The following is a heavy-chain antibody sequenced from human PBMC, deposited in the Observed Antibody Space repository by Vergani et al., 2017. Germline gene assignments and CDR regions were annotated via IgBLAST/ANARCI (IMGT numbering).Heavy chain of an antibody. Sequence: QVQLVQSGAEVKKPGASVKVSCKASGYTFTSYGISWVRQAPGQGLEWMGWISAYNGNTNYAQKLQGRVTMTTDTSTSTAYMELRSLRSDDRAVYYCARSLYDILTGYQGWFDPWGQGTLVTVSS. D-gene: IGHD3-9*01. J-gene: IGHJ5*02. CDR2: ISAYNGNT. CDR3: ARSLYDILTGYQGWFDP. V-gene: IGHV1-18*01. CDR1: GYTFTSYG.